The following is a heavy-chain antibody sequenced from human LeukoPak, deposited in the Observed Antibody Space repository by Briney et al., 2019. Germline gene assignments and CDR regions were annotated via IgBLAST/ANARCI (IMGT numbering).Heavy chain of an antibody. D-gene: IGHD4-23*01. CDR2: IYYSGNT. Sequence: SETLSLTCTVSGGSISSYYWSWIRQPPGKGLEWIGYIYYSGNTNYNLSLKSRVTISVDTSKNQFSLNVSSVTAADTAVYYCARVGGFGGKRPRGYFDYWGQGTLVTVSS. CDR1: GGSISSYY. V-gene: IGHV4-59*01. CDR3: ARVGGFGGKRPRGYFDY. J-gene: IGHJ4*02.